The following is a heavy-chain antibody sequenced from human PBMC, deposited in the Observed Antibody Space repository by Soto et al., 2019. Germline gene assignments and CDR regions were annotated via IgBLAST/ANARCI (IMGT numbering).Heavy chain of an antibody. Sequence: GXSVKVSCNASGGAFSSYAISLVRQAPGQGLEWMGGIIPIFGTANYAQKFQGRVTITADESTSTAYMELSSLRSEDTAVYYCARDCGGDCYYIHKWFDTWGQGTLVTVSS. V-gene: IGHV1-69*13. CDR2: IIPIFGTA. CDR3: ARDCGGDCYYIHKWFDT. J-gene: IGHJ5*02. D-gene: IGHD2-21*02. CDR1: GGAFSSYA.